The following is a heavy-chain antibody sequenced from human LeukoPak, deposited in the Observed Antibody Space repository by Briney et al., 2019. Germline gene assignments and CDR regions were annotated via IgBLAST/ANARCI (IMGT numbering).Heavy chain of an antibody. CDR1: GFTFSSYA. D-gene: IGHD6-19*01. Sequence: GGSLRLSCAASGFTFSSYAMNWVRQAPGKGLEWVSAISGSSGSTYYADSVKGRFTISRDNSKNTLYLQMNSLRAEDTAVYYCAKVNGWPHYFDYWGQGTLVTVSS. J-gene: IGHJ4*02. CDR2: ISGSSGST. CDR3: AKVNGWPHYFDY. V-gene: IGHV3-23*01.